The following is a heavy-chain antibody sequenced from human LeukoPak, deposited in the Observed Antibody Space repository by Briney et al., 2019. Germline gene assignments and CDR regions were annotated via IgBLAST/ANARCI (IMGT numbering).Heavy chain of an antibody. J-gene: IGHJ4*02. CDR3: ASSYGSGSYPY. V-gene: IGHV4-39*01. D-gene: IGHD3-10*01. CDR1: GDSISSSSYY. CDR2: IYYSGNT. Sequence: SETLSLTCTVSGDSISSSSYYWGWIRQPPGKGLEWIGNIYYSGNTYYNPSLKSRVTISVDTSKNQFSLKLSSVTAADTAVYYCASSYGSGSYPYWGQGTLVTVSS.